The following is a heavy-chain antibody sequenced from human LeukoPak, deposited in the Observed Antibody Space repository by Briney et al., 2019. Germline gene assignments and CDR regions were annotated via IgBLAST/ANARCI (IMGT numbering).Heavy chain of an antibody. CDR2: IKHDGSAK. CDR3: SRGGADYSFDV. D-gene: IGHD1-26*01. V-gene: IGHV3-7*01. J-gene: IGHJ3*01. Sequence: GGSLRLSCAASGFTFSIYWMNWVRQPPGKGLEWVANIKHDGSAKLYVDSVKGRFTISRDSAKNSLYLQMNGLRAEDTAVYFCSRGGADYSFDVWGHGTMVTVSS. CDR1: GFTFSIYW.